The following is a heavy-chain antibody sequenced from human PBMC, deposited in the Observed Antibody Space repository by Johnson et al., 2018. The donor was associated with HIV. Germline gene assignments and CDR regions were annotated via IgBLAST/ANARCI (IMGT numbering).Heavy chain of an antibody. Sequence: VQLVESGGGLVQPGGSLRLSCAASRFTFSNAWMSWVRQAPGKGLEWVANINQDGSEKYYVDSVKGRFTISRDNAKNSLYLQMNSLRAEDTAVYYCARGLWLTPDVFDFWGQGTMVTVSS. CDR2: INQDGSEK. V-gene: IGHV3-7*02. D-gene: IGHD3-16*01. J-gene: IGHJ3*01. CDR1: RFTFSNAW. CDR3: ARGLWLTPDVFDF.